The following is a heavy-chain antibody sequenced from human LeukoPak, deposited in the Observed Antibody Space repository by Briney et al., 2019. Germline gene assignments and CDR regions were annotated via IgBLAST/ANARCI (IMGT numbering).Heavy chain of an antibody. CDR3: ARDDPPNY. V-gene: IGHV3-33*01. Sequence: PGGSLRLSCVASGFTFRSYGLHWVRQAPGKGLEWVALIWNDGSNKYYADSVKGRSTISRDNSKNTLYLQMNSLRAEDTAVYYCARDDPPNYWGQGTLVTVSS. CDR2: IWNDGSNK. CDR1: GFTFRSYG. J-gene: IGHJ4*02.